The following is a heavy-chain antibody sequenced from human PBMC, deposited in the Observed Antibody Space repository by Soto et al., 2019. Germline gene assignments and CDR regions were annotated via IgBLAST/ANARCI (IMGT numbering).Heavy chain of an antibody. D-gene: IGHD3-22*01. J-gene: IGHJ4*02. CDR3: ATHWYYDSSGYYGY. CDR2: IYYSGST. CDR1: GGSISSSSYY. Sequence: SETLSLTCTVSGGSISSSSYYWGWIRQPPGKGLEWIGSIYYSGSTYYNPSLKSRVTISVDTSKNQFSLRLSSVTAADTAVYYCATHWYYDSSGYYGYWGQGTLVTVSS. V-gene: IGHV4-39*01.